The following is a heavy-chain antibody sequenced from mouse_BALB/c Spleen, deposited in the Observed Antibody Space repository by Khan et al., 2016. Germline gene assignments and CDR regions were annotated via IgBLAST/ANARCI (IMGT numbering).Heavy chain of an antibody. CDR2: INTYTGEP. Sequence: QVQLVQSGPELKKPGETVKISCKAPGYTFTNYGMNWVKQAPGKGLKWMGWINTYTGEPTYADDFKGRFAFSLETSASTAYLQINNLKNEDTATXFCAREGLRRTGYAMDYWGQGTSVTVSS. CDR1: GYTFTNYG. J-gene: IGHJ4*01. V-gene: IGHV9-3-1*01. D-gene: IGHD2-4*01. CDR3: AREGLRRTGYAMDY.